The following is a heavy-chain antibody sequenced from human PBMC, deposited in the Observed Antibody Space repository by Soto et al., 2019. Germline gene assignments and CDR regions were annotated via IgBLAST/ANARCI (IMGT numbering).Heavy chain of an antibody. CDR1: GYTLTSYG. V-gene: IGHV1-18*01. D-gene: IGHD5-18*01. CDR2: ISAYNGNT. Sequence: GKGSCKGSGYTLTSYGISWVGPAPGQRAEWIGWISAYNGNTNYAQKLQGRVTMTTDTSTSTAYMELRSLRSDDTAVYYCARDAGTAMVYYYYYYMDVWGKGTTVTVSS. J-gene: IGHJ6*03. CDR3: ARDAGTAMVYYYYYYMDV.